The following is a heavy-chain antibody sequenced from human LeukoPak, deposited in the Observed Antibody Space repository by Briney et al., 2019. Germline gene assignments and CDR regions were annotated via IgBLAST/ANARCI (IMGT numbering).Heavy chain of an antibody. D-gene: IGHD3-3*01. V-gene: IGHV4-34*01. CDR1: GGSFSGYY. Sequence: SETLSLTCAVYGGSFSGYYWSWIRQPPGKGLEWIGEINHSGSTSYNPSLKSRVTISVDTSKNQFSLKLSSVTAADTAVYYCARDFGSGREEGWFDPWGQGTLVTVSS. CDR2: INHSGST. CDR3: ARDFGSGREEGWFDP. J-gene: IGHJ5*02.